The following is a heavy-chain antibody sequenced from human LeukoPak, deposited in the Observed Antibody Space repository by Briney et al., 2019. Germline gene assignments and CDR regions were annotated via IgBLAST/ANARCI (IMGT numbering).Heavy chain of an antibody. CDR3: ARMTLAGIQYMDV. D-gene: IGHD3-3*02. CDR1: GGSISGYY. J-gene: IGHJ6*03. CDR2: IYYSGST. V-gene: IGHV4-59*01. Sequence: SETLSLTCTVSGGSISGYYWSWTRQPPGKGLEWIAYIYYSGSTNYNPSLMSRVTISVDTSKNQFSLKLTSVTAADTAVYYCARMTLAGIQYMDVWGKGTTVTVSS.